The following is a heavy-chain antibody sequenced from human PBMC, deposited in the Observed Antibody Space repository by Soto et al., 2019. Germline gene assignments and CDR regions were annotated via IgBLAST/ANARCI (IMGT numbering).Heavy chain of an antibody. D-gene: IGHD6-19*01. V-gene: IGHV4-59*08. J-gene: IGHJ5*02. CDR1: GGSISSYY. CDR3: AGSPGIAVAGTDWFDP. CDR2: IYYSGST. Sequence: SETLSLTCTVSGGSISSYYWSWIRQPPGKGLEWIGYIYYSGSTNYNPSLKSRVTISVATSKNQFSLKLSSVTAADTAVYYCAGSPGIAVAGTDWFDPWGQGTLVTVSS.